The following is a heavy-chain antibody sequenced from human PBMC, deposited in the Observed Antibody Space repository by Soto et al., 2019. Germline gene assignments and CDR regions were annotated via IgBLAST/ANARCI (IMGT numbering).Heavy chain of an antibody. D-gene: IGHD2-8*02. CDR1: GVSISSPHHN. J-gene: IGHJ5*02. V-gene: IGHV4-31*09. CDR3: ATPPPRIVVVVTPIPT. Sequence: SETLSLTCTVSGVSISSPHHNWRWIRQYPGKGLEWIGFIHYSGTTYYNPSLKSRVAISVDKSNNQFSLMLRSVTAADTAVYYCATPPPRIVVVVTPIPTWGQGTLVTVSS. CDR2: IHYSGTT.